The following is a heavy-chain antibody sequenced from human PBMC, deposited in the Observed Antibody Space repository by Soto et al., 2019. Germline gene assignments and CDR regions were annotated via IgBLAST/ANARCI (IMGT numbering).Heavy chain of an antibody. D-gene: IGHD4-17*01. V-gene: IGHV3-30-3*01. Sequence: QVQLVESGGGVVQPGRSLRLSCAASGFTFSSYAMHWVRQAPGKGLEWVAVISYGGSNKYYADSVKGRFTISRDNSKNTLYRQMNSLRAEDTALYYCAGFTVTTRLVAFDIWGQGTMVTVSS. CDR2: ISYGGSNK. CDR3: AGFTVTTRLVAFDI. CDR1: GFTFSSYA. J-gene: IGHJ3*02.